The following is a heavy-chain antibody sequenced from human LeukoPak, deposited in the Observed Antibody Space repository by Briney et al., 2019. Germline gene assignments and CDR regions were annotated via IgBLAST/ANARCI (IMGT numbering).Heavy chain of an antibody. D-gene: IGHD2-8*01. J-gene: IGHJ4*02. CDR2: IKQDGSEK. V-gene: IGHV3-7*01. Sequence: GGSLRLSCAASGFTFSSHWMSWVRQAPGKGLEWVANIKQDGSEKYYVDSVKGRFTISRDNAKNSLYLQMNSLRAEDTAVYYCARDGVLMVYAILDYWGQETLVTVSS. CDR3: ARDGVLMVYAILDY. CDR1: GFTFSSHW.